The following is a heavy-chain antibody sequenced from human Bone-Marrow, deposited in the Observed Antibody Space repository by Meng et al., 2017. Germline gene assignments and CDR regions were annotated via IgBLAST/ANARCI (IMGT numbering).Heavy chain of an antibody. CDR2: INHSGST. V-gene: IGHV4-34*01. D-gene: IGHD5-12*01. J-gene: IGHJ5*02. CDR3: ARAKRIYSGYGWWFDP. CDR1: GGSFSGYY. Sequence: QGQLQQCGAGLVKPSESLSLTCAVYGGSFSGYYWSWSRQPPGKGLKWMGEINHSGSTNYNPSLKSRVTIPVDTSKNQFSLKLSSVTAADTAVYYCARAKRIYSGYGWWFDPWGQGTLVTVSS.